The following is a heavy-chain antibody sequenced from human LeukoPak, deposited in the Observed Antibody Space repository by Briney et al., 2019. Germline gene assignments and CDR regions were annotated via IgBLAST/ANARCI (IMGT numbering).Heavy chain of an antibody. CDR2: ISGSGGST. Sequence: PGGTLRLSCAASGFTFSSYGMSWVRQAPGKGLEWVSAISGSGGSTYYADSVKGRFTISRDNSKNTLYLQMNSLRAEDTAVYYCARDGSYYDFWSGYYSWFDPWGQGTLVTVSS. CDR1: GFTFSSYG. D-gene: IGHD3-3*01. J-gene: IGHJ5*02. V-gene: IGHV3-23*01. CDR3: ARDGSYYDFWSGYYSWFDP.